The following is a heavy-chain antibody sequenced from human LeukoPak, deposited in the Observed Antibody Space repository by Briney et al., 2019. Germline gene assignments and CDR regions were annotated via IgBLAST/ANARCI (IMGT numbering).Heavy chain of an antibody. Sequence: SETLSLTCAVSGDSISSGGYSWGWIRQPPGKGLEWIGYIYHSGSTYYNPSLKSRVTIPVDRSKNQFSLKLRSVTAADTAVYYCARNYGDYVYWFDPWGQGTLVTVSS. CDR3: ARNYGDYVYWFDP. V-gene: IGHV4-30-2*01. CDR1: GDSISSGGYS. J-gene: IGHJ5*02. D-gene: IGHD4-17*01. CDR2: IYHSGST.